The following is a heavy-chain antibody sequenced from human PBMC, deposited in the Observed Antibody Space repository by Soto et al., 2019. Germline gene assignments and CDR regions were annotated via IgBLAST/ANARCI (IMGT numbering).Heavy chain of an antibody. CDR2: ISGSGGST. CDR3: AKDGYGSGSYFDNYGMDV. Sequence: EVQLLESGGGLVQPGGSLRLSCAASGFTFSSYAMSWVRQAPGKGLEWVSAISGSGGSTYYADSVKGRFTISRDKSKNTLYMQINSLRADDTAVYYCAKDGYGSGSYFDNYGMDVWGQGTTVTVSS. V-gene: IGHV3-23*01. D-gene: IGHD3-10*01. J-gene: IGHJ6*02. CDR1: GFTFSSYA.